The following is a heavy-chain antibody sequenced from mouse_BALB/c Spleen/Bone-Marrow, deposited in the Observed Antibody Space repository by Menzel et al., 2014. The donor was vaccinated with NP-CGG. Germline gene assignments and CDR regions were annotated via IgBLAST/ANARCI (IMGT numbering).Heavy chain of an antibody. CDR1: GFNIKDTF. J-gene: IGHJ2*01. D-gene: IGHD1-1*01. V-gene: IGHV14-3*02. Sequence: VQLQQPGAELVKPGASVKLSCAASGFNIKDTFIHWVKQRPEQGLEWIGSIDPANDNSKFDRKFQGKATLTADTSSNTAYLQLSSLTSEDTAVYFCTRNYVSHYFDYWGQGTTLTVSS. CDR2: IDPANDNS. CDR3: TRNYVSHYFDY.